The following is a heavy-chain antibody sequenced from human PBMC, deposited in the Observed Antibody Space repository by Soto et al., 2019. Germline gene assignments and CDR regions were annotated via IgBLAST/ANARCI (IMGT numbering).Heavy chain of an antibody. V-gene: IGHV3-23*01. CDR1: GFTFRSYA. Sequence: VSLRLSCAASGFTFRSYAMSGVRRAPGKGLEWVSAISGSGGSTYYADSVKGRFTISRDNSKNTLHLQMTSLRAEDTAVYYCVKDIGNTENCFDYWGQGTLVTVSS. CDR3: VKDIGNTENCFDY. J-gene: IGHJ4*02. CDR2: ISGSGGST. D-gene: IGHD5-18*01.